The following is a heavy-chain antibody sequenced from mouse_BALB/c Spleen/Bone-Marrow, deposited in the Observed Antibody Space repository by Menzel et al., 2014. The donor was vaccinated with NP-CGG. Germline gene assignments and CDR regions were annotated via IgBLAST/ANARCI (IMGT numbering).Heavy chain of an antibody. CDR2: LLPGSNTS. CDR3: TRVLYYGNYDSFAY. J-gene: IGHJ3*01. Sequence: VQLQQSGAELMKPGASVKISCKAIGYTFSTYWIEWVKLRPGHGLEWIGKLLPGSNTSHYNMKFKVKATFTAKTSSNPAYMQLSCLTSEDPAVYYCTRVLYYGNYDSFAYWGQGTLVTVSA. D-gene: IGHD2-1*01. V-gene: IGHV1-9*01. CDR1: GYTFSTYW.